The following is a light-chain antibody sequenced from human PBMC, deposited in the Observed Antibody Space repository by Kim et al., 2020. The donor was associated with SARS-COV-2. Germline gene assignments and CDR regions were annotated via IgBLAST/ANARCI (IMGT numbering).Light chain of an antibody. CDR1: QSLLHGDGKTY. V-gene: IGKV2D-29*01. J-gene: IGKJ5*01. Sequence: DTVMTQIPLSLSVTPGQPASISCKSSQSLLHGDGKTYLFWYLQRPGQPPQLLIYEVSNRFSGVPDRFSGSGLGTDFTLKIIRVEAADVGVYYCIQGIELPLTFGQGTRLDMK. CDR2: EVS. CDR3: IQGIELPLT.